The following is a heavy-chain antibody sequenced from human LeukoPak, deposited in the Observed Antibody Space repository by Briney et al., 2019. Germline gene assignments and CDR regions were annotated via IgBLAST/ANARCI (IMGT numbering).Heavy chain of an antibody. CDR1: GFTFNDYP. CDR3: ARGGGTYGSVSDP. D-gene: IGHD3-10*01. CDR2: ISYDGTIQ. J-gene: IGHJ5*02. V-gene: IGHV3-30-3*01. Sequence: GGSLRLSCAASGFTFNDYPMHWVRQAPGKGLDWVAVISYDGTIQYYADSVKGRFTISRDSSKSTLYLQMNSLRAEDTAIYYCARGGGTYGSVSDPWGQGTLVTVSS.